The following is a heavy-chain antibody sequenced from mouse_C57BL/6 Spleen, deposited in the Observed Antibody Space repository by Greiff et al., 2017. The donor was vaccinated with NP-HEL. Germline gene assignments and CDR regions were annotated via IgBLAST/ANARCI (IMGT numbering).Heavy chain of an antibody. V-gene: IGHV1-42*01. J-gene: IGHJ4*01. CDR2: INPSTGGT. CDR3: ARCDPYYAMDY. D-gene: IGHD2-13*01. Sequence: EVQLQQSGPELVKPGASVKISCKASGYSFTGYYMNWVKQSPEKSLEWIGEINPSTGGTTYNQKFKAKATLTVDKSSSTAYMQLKSLTSEDSAVYYCARCDPYYAMDYWGQGTSVTVSS. CDR1: GYSFTGYY.